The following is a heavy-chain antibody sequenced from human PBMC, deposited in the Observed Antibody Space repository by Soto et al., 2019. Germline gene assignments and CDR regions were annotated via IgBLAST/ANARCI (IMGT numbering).Heavy chain of an antibody. CDR1: GFTFSRNA. CDR2: ISDDGRSK. CDR3: VRQIDTAMPTDAFDI. V-gene: IGHV3-30*04. J-gene: IGHJ3*02. D-gene: IGHD5-18*01. Sequence: QVQLVESGGGVVQPGWSLRLSCAASGFTFSRNAMHWVRQAPGKGLEWVAVISDDGRSKYYADSVKGRFTISRDNSKNTLYLQMNSLRAEDTAVYYCVRQIDTAMPTDAFDIWGQGTMVTVSS.